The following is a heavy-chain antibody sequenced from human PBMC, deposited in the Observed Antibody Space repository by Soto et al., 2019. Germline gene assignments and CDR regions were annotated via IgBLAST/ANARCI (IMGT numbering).Heavy chain of an antibody. J-gene: IGHJ4*02. CDR2: INPNSGGT. Sequence: ASVKVSCKASGYTFTGYYMHWVRQAPGQGLEWIGRINPNSGGTNYAQKFQGWVTMTRDTSISIAYMELSRLRSDDTAVYYCARGGAGIVVVVAATDFDYWGQGTLVTVS. CDR3: ARGGAGIVVVVAATDFDY. D-gene: IGHD2-15*01. CDR1: GYTFTGYY. V-gene: IGHV1-2*04.